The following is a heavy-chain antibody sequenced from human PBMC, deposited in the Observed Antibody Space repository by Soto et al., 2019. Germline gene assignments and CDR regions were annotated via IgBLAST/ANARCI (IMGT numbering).Heavy chain of an antibody. V-gene: IGHV3-66*01. J-gene: IGHJ3*01. CDR3: AEAMLWRS. Sequence: PGGSLRVSCAASGFTVSSNYMSWVRQAPGKGLEWVSVIYSGGTTYYADSVKGRFTISRDNSKNTLYLQMNSLRAEDTAVYYCAEAMLWRSWGQGTMVTVSS. D-gene: IGHD3-16*01. CDR2: IYSGGTT. CDR1: GFTVSSNY.